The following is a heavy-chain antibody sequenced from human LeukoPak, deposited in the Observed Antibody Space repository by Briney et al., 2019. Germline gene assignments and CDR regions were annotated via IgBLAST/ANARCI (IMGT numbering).Heavy chain of an antibody. CDR1: GFTVSSNY. J-gene: IGHJ6*02. Sequence: GGSLRLSCAASGFTVSSNYMSWVRQAPGKGLEWVSVIYSGGSTYYADSVKGRFTISRDNSKNTLYLQMNSLRAEDTAVYYCARGSPGGYYGSGSYLYGMDVWGQGTTVTVSS. CDR2: IYSGGST. CDR3: ARGSPGGYYGSGSYLYGMDV. D-gene: IGHD3-10*01. V-gene: IGHV3-66*01.